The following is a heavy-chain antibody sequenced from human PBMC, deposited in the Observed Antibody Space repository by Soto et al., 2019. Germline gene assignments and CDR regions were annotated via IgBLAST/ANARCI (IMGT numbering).Heavy chain of an antibody. D-gene: IGHD3-22*01. Sequence: QVQLVESGGGVVQPGGSLRLSCAASGFTFSSYAMHWVRQAPGMGLEWVAVISYDGKNKYYADSVKGRFTISRDNSKNTLYLQMNSLRAEDTTVYFCARDHDTSGFYYGVLWGQGTLVTVSS. V-gene: IGHV3-30*04. CDR3: ARDHDTSGFYYGVL. CDR1: GFTFSSYA. CDR2: ISYDGKNK. J-gene: IGHJ4*02.